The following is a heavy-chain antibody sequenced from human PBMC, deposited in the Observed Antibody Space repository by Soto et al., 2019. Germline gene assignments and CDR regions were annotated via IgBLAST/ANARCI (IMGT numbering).Heavy chain of an antibody. CDR1: GFTFSSYA. V-gene: IGHV3-23*01. CDR3: AKDLAPYCSSTSCVNNWFDP. D-gene: IGHD2-2*01. J-gene: IGHJ5*02. Sequence: GSLRLSCAASGFTFSSYAMSWVRQAPGKGLEWVSAISGSGGSTYYADSVKGRFTISRDNSKNTLYLQMNSLRAEDTAVYYCAKDLAPYCSSTSCVNNWFDPWGQGTLVTVSS. CDR2: ISGSGGST.